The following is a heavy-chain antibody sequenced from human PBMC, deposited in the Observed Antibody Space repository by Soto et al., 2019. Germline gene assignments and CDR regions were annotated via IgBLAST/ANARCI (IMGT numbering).Heavy chain of an antibody. CDR2: INPSGGST. J-gene: IGHJ3*02. V-gene: IGHV1-46*01. CDR1: GYSVTIYY. CDR3: ATPAGIAAAGPLGI. Sequence: ASVKVSCKGSGYSVTIYYMHWVRQAPGQGLEWMGIINPSGGSTSYAQKFQGRVTMTRDTSTSTVYMELSSLRSEDTAVYYCATPAGIAAAGPLGIWGQGTMVTVSS. D-gene: IGHD6-13*01.